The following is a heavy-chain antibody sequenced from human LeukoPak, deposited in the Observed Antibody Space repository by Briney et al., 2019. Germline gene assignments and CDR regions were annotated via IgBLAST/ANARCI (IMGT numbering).Heavy chain of an antibody. J-gene: IGHJ6*03. CDR3: ASQRGYSYGYYYYYTDV. D-gene: IGHD5-18*01. CDR1: GFTFRYYA. CDR2: ISAGGGDT. Sequence: PGGSLRLSCAASGFTFRYYAISWVRQAPGKGLEWVSAISAGGGDTYYADSVKGRFTISRDNSKNTLYLQMNSLRAEDTAVYYCASQRGYSYGYYYYYTDVWGKGTTVTVSS. V-gene: IGHV3-23*01.